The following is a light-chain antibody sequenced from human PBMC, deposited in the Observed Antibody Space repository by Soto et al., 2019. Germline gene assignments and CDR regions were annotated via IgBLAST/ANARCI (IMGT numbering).Light chain of an antibody. CDR3: FSYADSNNFV. V-gene: IGLV2-8*01. Sequence: QSVLTQPPSASGSPGQSVSISCSGGSSDVGGSKYVSWYQVKPGKAPKLIIYEVNRRPEGAPYRFSGSKSGNTASLTVSGLHAEDEGDYYCFSYADSNNFVFGSGTKVTVL. J-gene: IGLJ1*01. CDR2: EVN. CDR1: SSDVGGSKY.